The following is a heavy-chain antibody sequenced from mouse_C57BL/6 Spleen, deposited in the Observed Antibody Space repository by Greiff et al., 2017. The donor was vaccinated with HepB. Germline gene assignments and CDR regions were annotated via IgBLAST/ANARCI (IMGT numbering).Heavy chain of an antibody. CDR1: GYTFTSYW. J-gene: IGHJ4*01. CDR3: ARVSRYYAMDY. D-gene: IGHD6-2*01. Sequence: QSCKASGYTFTSYWMQWVKQRPGQGLEWIGEIDPSDSYTNYNQKFKGKATLTVDTSSSTAYMQLSSLTSEDSAVYYCARVSRYYAMDYWGQGTSVTVSS. CDR2: IDPSDSYT. V-gene: IGHV1-50*01.